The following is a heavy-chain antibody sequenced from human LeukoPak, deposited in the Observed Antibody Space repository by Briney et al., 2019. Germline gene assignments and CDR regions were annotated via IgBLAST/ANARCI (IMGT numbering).Heavy chain of an antibody. Sequence: SETLSLTCTVSGGSISSYYWSWIRQPAGKGLEWIGRIYTSGSTNYNPSLKSRVTMSVDTSKNQSSLKLSSVTAADTAVYYCARGGLGGDISWFDPWGQGTLVTVSS. CDR2: IYTSGST. CDR1: GGSISSYY. D-gene: IGHD4-17*01. CDR3: ARGGLGGDISWFDP. J-gene: IGHJ5*02. V-gene: IGHV4-4*07.